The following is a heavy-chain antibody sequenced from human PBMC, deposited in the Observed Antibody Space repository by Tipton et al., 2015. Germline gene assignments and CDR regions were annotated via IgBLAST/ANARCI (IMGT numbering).Heavy chain of an antibody. V-gene: IGHV4-30-4*01. CDR3: ARGTMGHAFDV. CDR1: GGSISSGDYY. D-gene: IGHD4/OR15-4a*01. CDR2: IYFTGST. J-gene: IGHJ3*01. Sequence: TLSLTCTVSGGSISSGDYYWSWIRQPPGKGLEWIGYIYFTGSTYYNPSLKSRVSISVDTSNNQFSLSVTAADTAVYYCARGTMGHAFDVWGQGTLVTVSS.